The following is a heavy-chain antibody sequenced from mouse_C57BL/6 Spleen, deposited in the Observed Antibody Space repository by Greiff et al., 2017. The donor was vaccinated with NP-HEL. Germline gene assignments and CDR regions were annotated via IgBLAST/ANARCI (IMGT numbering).Heavy chain of an antibody. CDR2: INPNNGGT. CDR3: AREEEGY. J-gene: IGHJ2*01. Sequence: EVQLQQSGPELVKPGASVKISCKASGYTFTDYYMNWVKQSHGKSLEWIGDINPNNGGTSYNQKFKGKATLTVDKSSSTAYMELRSLTSEDSAVYYCAREEEGYWGHCTTLTVSS. V-gene: IGHV1-26*01. CDR1: GYTFTDYY.